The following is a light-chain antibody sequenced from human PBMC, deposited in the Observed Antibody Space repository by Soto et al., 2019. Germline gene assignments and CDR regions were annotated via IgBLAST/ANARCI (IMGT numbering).Light chain of an antibody. J-gene: IGKJ3*01. V-gene: IGKV3-20*01. CDR2: GAS. CDR3: QQYGSSLLT. CDR1: QSVSSSY. Sequence: EIVLTQSPGTRSLSPGERATLSCRASQSVSSSYLAWYQQKPGQAPRLLIYGASSRATGIPDRFSGSGSGTDFTLTIGRLEPEDFAVYYCQQYGSSLLTFGPGTKVDIK.